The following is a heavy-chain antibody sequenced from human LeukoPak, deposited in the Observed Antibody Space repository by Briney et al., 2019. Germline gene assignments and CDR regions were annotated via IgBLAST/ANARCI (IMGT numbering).Heavy chain of an antibody. CDR1: GFTVSNNY. Sequence: GGSLRLSCAASGFTVSNNYMSWVRQAPGKGLEWVSIIYSGGSTNYADSVKGRFTISRDNSKNTLYLQMNSLRAEDTAVYYCAKALYYYDSSGYYYPYYFDYWGQGTLVTVSS. CDR3: AKALYYYDSSGYYYPYYFDY. V-gene: IGHV3-53*01. CDR2: IYSGGST. J-gene: IGHJ4*02. D-gene: IGHD3-22*01.